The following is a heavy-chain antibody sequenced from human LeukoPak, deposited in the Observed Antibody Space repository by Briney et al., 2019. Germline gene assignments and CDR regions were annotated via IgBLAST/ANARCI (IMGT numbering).Heavy chain of an antibody. D-gene: IGHD4-11*01. CDR3: AKGRTTVNWFDP. CDR1: GFTFSNSA. Sequence: GGSLRLSCAASGFTFSNSAMNWVRQAPGKGLEWVSAISGSGGSTYYADSVKGRFTISRDNSKNTLYLQMNSLRAEDTAVYYCAKGRTTVNWFDPWGQGTLVTVSS. CDR2: ISGSGGST. J-gene: IGHJ5*02. V-gene: IGHV3-23*01.